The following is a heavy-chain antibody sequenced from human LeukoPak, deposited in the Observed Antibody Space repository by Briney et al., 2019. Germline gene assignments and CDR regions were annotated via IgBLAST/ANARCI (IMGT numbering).Heavy chain of an antibody. Sequence: PGGSLRLSCAASGFTFSSYWMSWVRQAPGKGLEWVANIKQDGSNKYYADSVKGRFTISRDNSKNTLYLQMNSLRAEDTAVYYCARGGVAGTDYYYMDVWGKGTTVTISS. D-gene: IGHD6-19*01. CDR3: ARGGVAGTDYYYMDV. CDR2: IKQDGSNK. CDR1: GFTFSSYW. J-gene: IGHJ6*03. V-gene: IGHV3-7*01.